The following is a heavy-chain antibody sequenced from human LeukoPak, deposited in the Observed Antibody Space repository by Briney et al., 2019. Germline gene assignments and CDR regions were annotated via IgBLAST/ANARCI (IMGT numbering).Heavy chain of an antibody. Sequence: GGSLRLSCAASGFTFSSYWMSWVRQAPGKGLEWVANIKQDGSEKYYVDSVKGRFTISRDNAKNALYLQMNSLRAEDTAVYYCAKRDYYDSSGTDYWGQGTLVTVSS. CDR2: IKQDGSEK. J-gene: IGHJ4*02. CDR3: AKRDYYDSSGTDY. D-gene: IGHD3-22*01. CDR1: GFTFSSYW. V-gene: IGHV3-7*01.